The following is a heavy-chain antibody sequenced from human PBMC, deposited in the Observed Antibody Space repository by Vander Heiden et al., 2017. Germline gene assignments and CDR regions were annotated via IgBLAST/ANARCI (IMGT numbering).Heavy chain of an antibody. CDR3: ARGRWKAAAGTAGIDF. D-gene: IGHD6-13*01. Sequence: EVQRVESGGGLVKPGGSMILSCATSGFPVTRYTLNWVRQATGKGLEWVSSMSSSSNYIHYADSEKGRFTISRDSAKSSQFLQMNSLRAEDTAVYYCARGRWKAAAGTAGIDFWGQGTLVTVS. J-gene: IGHJ4*02. CDR1: GFPVTRYT. V-gene: IGHV3-21*01. CDR2: MSSSSNYI.